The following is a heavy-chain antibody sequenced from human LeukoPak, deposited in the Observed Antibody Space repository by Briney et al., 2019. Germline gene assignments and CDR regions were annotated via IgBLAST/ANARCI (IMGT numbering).Heavy chain of an antibody. V-gene: IGHV4-61*05. Sequence: SETLSLTCTVSGGSISSSSYYWGWIRQSPGKGLEWIGYISYSGSTNSHPSLKSRVTISVDTPKNQFSLKLSSVTAADTAVYYCARDPSGYPSDWGQGTLVTVSS. CDR2: ISYSGST. D-gene: IGHD3-22*01. CDR3: ARDPSGYPSD. J-gene: IGHJ4*02. CDR1: GGSISSSSYY.